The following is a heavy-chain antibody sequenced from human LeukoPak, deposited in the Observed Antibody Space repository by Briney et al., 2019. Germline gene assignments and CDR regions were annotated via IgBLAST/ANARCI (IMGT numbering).Heavy chain of an antibody. D-gene: IGHD5-24*01. CDR2: ISWNSGSI. V-gene: IGHV3-9*03. CDR3: AKDILGMATQGGTFDV. CDR1: GFTFDDYA. J-gene: IGHJ3*01. Sequence: QPGGSLRLSCAASGFTFDDYAMHWVRQAPGKGLEWVSGISWNSGSIGYADSVKGRFTISRDNAKNSLYLQMNSLRAEDMALYYCAKDILGMATQGGTFDVWGQGTMVTVSS.